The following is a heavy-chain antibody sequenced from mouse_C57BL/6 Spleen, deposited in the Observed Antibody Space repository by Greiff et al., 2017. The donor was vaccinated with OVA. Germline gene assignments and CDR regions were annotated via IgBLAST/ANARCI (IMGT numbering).Heavy chain of an antibody. J-gene: IGHJ2*01. CDR2: INPSNGGT. D-gene: IGHD4-1*01. CDR3: ARGDWEGRDYFDY. V-gene: IGHV1-53*01. CDR1: GYTFTSYW. Sequence: VQLQQPGTELVKPGASVKLSCKASGYTFTSYWMHWVKQRPGQGLEWIGNINPSNGGTNYNEKFKSKATLTVDKSSSTAYMQLSSLTSEDSAVYYCARGDWEGRDYFDYWGQGTTLTVSS.